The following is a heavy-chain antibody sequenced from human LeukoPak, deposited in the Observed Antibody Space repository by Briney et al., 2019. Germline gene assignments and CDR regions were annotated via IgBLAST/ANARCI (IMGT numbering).Heavy chain of an antibody. CDR2: INHSGST. CDR1: GGSFSGYY. D-gene: IGHD3-22*01. J-gene: IGHJ3*02. V-gene: IGHV4-34*01. CDR3: ARDGDYDSSGYAFDI. Sequence: PSETLSLTCAVYGGSFSGYYWSWIRQPPGKGLEWIGEINHSGSTNYNPSLKSRVTISVDTSKNQFSLKLSSVTAADTAVYYCARDGDYDSSGYAFDIWGQGTMVTVSS.